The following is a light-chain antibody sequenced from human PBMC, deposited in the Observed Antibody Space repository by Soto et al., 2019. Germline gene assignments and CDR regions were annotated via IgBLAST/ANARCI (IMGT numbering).Light chain of an antibody. CDR2: GAS. Sequence: EIVLTQSPGTLPLSPGERATLSCRASQSVSSSNLDGYQQKRGQPPRFLIYGASNCATGIPDRFSGGVSGTDFTLTNSRLEPEDLAVYYCQHYESSPWTFGQGNKVDTK. J-gene: IGKJ1*01. CDR1: QSVSSSN. V-gene: IGKV3-20*01. CDR3: QHYESSPWT.